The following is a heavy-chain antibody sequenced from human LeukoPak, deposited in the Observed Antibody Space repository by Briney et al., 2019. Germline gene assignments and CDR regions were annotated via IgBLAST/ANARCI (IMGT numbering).Heavy chain of an antibody. V-gene: IGHV3-53*01. CDR2: IYSGGST. CDR3: AHSELGRPGVLDY. Sequence: GGSLRLSCAASGFTVSSNYMSWVRQAPGKGLEWVSVIYSGGSTYYADSVKGRFTISRDNSKNTLYLQMNSLRAEDTAVYYCAHSELGRPGVLDYWGQGTLVTVSS. CDR1: GFTVSSNY. D-gene: IGHD1-1*01. J-gene: IGHJ4*02.